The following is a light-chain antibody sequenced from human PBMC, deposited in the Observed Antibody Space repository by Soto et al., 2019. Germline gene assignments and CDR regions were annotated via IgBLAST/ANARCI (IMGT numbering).Light chain of an antibody. Sequence: DIVMTQSPDSLAVSLGERATINCKSSQSVLYSSRDKNYLAWYQQKPGQPPKLLIYWASTRESGVPDRFSGSGSGTDFTLTISSLQAEDVAVYYCHKYYSTPWTFGQGTKVEIK. CDR2: WAS. J-gene: IGKJ1*01. V-gene: IGKV4-1*01. CDR1: QSVLYSSRDKNY. CDR3: HKYYSTPWT.